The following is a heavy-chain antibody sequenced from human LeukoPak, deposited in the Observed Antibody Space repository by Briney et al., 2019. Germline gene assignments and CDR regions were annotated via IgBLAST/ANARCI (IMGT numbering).Heavy chain of an antibody. D-gene: IGHD3-10*01. CDR2: IRSNAYGATT. CDR1: GFTFSDYY. Sequence: GGSLRLSCAASGFTFSDYYMSWVRQAPGKGLEWVSFIRSNAYGATTEYAASVKGRFTISRDDSKSIAYLQMNSLKTEDTAVYYCSRADYYGSGSPMSLDVWGKGTTVTVSS. CDR3: SRADYYGSGSPMSLDV. J-gene: IGHJ6*04. V-gene: IGHV3-49*04.